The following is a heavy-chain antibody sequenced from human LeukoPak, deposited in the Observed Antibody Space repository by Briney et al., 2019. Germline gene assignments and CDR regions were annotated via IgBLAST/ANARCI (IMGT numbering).Heavy chain of an antibody. D-gene: IGHD3-10*01. CDR3: ARESYASGSYFNDY. CDR1: GYTFTSYG. Sequence: ASVKVSCKASGYTFTSYGISWVRQAPGQGLEWMGWINPNSGATNYAQNFQGRVTMTRDTSISTAYMELSGLRSDDTAVYYCARESYASGSYFNDYWGQGTLVTVSS. V-gene: IGHV1-2*02. CDR2: INPNSGAT. J-gene: IGHJ4*02.